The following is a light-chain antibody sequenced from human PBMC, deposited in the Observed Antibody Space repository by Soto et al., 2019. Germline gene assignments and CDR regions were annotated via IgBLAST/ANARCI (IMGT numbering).Light chain of an antibody. V-gene: IGKV4-1*01. Sequence: DIVMTQSPDSLSVSLGVMATITCKSSRSILYPSDKRNYLAWYQQKPGQPPKLLLYWASTRESGVPARFTGSGSGTDFTLTINSLQAEDVAVYFCQQYYETPHTFGQGTKL. CDR1: RSILYPSDKRNY. CDR2: WAS. CDR3: QQYYETPHT. J-gene: IGKJ2*01.